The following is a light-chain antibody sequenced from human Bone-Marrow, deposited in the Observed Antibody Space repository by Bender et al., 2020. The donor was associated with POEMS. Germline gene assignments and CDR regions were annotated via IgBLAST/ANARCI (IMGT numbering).Light chain of an antibody. CDR2: NND. Sequence: QSVLTQPPSASGTPGQRVIISCSGSYSSIGSNYVYWYQQFPGTAPKLLIYNNDQRPSGVPDRFSGSKSGTSASLAISGLRSEDEADYYCAAWDNSLSGPVFGGGTKLTVL. CDR3: AAWDNSLSGPV. J-gene: IGLJ3*02. CDR1: YSSIGSNY. V-gene: IGLV1-47*01.